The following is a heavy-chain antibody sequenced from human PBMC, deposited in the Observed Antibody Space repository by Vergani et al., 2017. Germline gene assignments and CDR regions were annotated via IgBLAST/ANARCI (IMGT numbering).Heavy chain of an antibody. CDR1: GGSISSYY. V-gene: IGHV4-59*01. D-gene: IGHD2-15*01. CDR2: IYYSGST. Sequence: QVQLQESGPGLVKPSETLYLTCTVSGGSISSYYWSWIRQPPGKGLEWIGYIYYSGSTNYNPSLKSRVTISVDTSKNQFSLKLSSVTAADTAVYYCARGVAPSLGYWGQGTLVTVSS. J-gene: IGHJ4*02. CDR3: ARGVAPSLGY.